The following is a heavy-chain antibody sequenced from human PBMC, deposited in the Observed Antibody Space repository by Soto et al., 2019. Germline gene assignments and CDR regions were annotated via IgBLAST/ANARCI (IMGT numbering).Heavy chain of an antibody. CDR2: IIPIFGTA. J-gene: IGHJ3*02. CDR3: ASTYCGGDCYSGYAFDI. Sequence: ASVKVSCKASGGTFSSYAISWVRQAPGQGLEWMGGIIPIFGTANYAQKFQGRVTITADKSTSTAYMELSSLRSEDTAVYYCASTYCGGDCYSGYAFDIWGQGTRVTVSS. D-gene: IGHD2-21*02. V-gene: IGHV1-69*06. CDR1: GGTFSSYA.